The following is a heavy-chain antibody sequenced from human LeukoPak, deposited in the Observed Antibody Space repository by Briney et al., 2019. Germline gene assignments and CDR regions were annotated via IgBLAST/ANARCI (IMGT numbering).Heavy chain of an antibody. CDR1: GGSISSSNW. CDR3: VKPASYSSGWRWFDP. V-gene: IGHV4-4*02. J-gene: IGHJ5*02. CDR2: IYHSGST. D-gene: IGHD6-19*01. Sequence: SETLSLTCAVSGGSISSSNWWSWVRQPPGKGLEWIGEIYHSGSTKYNPSLKRRVTISADKSKNQFSLKLTSATAADTAVYYCVKPASYSSGWRWFDPWGQGTLVTVSS.